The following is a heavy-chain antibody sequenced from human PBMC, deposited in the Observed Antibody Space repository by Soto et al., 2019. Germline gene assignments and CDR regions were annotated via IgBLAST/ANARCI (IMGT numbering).Heavy chain of an antibody. CDR2: ISGGGGST. D-gene: IGHD6-13*01. Sequence: GGSLRLSCAASGFTFSSYAMSWVRQAPGKGLEWVSTISGGGGSTYYADSVKGRFTISRDNSKDTLSLQMNSLRAEDTAVYYCAKGAQQLAPYYYYGMDVWGQGTTVTVS. CDR3: AKGAQQLAPYYYYGMDV. J-gene: IGHJ6*02. CDR1: GFTFSSYA. V-gene: IGHV3-23*01.